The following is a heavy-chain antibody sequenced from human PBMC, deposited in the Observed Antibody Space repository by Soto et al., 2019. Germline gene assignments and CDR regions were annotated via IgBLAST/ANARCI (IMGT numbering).Heavy chain of an antibody. CDR2: INAGTGNT. CDR3: ARGCSGGSCYIFEY. V-gene: IGHV1-3*01. J-gene: IGHJ4*02. Sequence: QVQLVQSGAEVKKAGASVKVSCKASGYTFTSYAVRWVRQAPGQSLEWMGWINAGTGNTKYSQKFQGRVTITRDTSASTVFMELSSLKSEDTAVYYCARGCSGGSCYIFEYWGQGTLVTVSS. D-gene: IGHD2-15*01. CDR1: GYTFTSYA.